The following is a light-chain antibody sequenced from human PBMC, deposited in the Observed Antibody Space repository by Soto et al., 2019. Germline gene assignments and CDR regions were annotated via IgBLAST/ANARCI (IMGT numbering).Light chain of an antibody. Sequence: QPVLTQPRSVSGSPGQSVTISCTGTSSDVGGYNYVSWYQQHPGKVPKVIIYDVSRRPSGVPDRFSGSKSGNTASLTISGLQAEDEADYYCCSYEGSYTFWVFGGGTKLTVL. CDR3: CSYEGSYTFWV. J-gene: IGLJ3*02. CDR2: DVS. V-gene: IGLV2-11*01. CDR1: SSDVGGYNY.